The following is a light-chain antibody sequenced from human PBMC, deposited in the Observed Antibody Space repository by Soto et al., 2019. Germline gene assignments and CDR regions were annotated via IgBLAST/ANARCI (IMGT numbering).Light chain of an antibody. CDR2: LNSDGSH. CDR1: SGHSSYA. J-gene: IGLJ2*01. CDR3: QTWGGSIVV. Sequence: QPVLTQSPSASASLGASVKLTCTLSSGHSSYAIAWHQQQPEKGPRYLLKLNSDGSHSKGDGIPDRFSGSSSGAERYLPISRLPSEDEAGYCCQTWGGSIVVCGG. V-gene: IGLV4-69*01.